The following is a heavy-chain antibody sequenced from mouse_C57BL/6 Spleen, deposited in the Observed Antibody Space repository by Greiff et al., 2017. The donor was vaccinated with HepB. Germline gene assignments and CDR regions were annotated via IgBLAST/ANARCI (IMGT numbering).Heavy chain of an antibody. V-gene: IGHV1-15*01. Sequence: QVQLKQSGAELVRPGASVTLSCKASGCTFTDYEMHWVKQTPVHGLEWIGAIDPETGGTAYNQKFKGKAILTADRSSSTAYMELRSLTSEDSAVYYCTRNLYYYGSSHFDYWGQGTTLTVSS. CDR1: GCTFTDYE. CDR2: IDPETGGT. J-gene: IGHJ2*01. D-gene: IGHD1-1*01. CDR3: TRNLYYYGSSHFDY.